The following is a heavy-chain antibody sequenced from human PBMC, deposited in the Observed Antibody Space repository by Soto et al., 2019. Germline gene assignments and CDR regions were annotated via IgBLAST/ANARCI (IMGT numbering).Heavy chain of an antibody. J-gene: IGHJ3*01. CDR3: AIRLIDNWNHGHAFDF. Sequence: QLQLQESGPGLVKPAETLSLKCAVSGGSVSSGNYFWGWIRQPPGKGLEWIGNIYYNGDTYYSPSLKSRVPMSVDTAQNQFSLRLTSVTAADTAVYYCAIRLIDNWNHGHAFDFWGQGTLVTVSS. D-gene: IGHD1-20*01. CDR2: IYYNGDT. V-gene: IGHV4-39*01. CDR1: GGSVSSGNYF.